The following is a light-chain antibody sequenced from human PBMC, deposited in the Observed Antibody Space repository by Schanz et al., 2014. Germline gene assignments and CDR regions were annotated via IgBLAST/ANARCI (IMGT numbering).Light chain of an antibody. CDR3: SSYTSSSTLWV. CDR1: SSDVGGYNY. V-gene: IGLV2-14*01. Sequence: QSALTQPASVSGSPGQSITISCTGTSSDVGGYNYVSWYQQHPGKAPKLMIYDVSKRPSGVRDRFSGSKSGNTASLTISGLQAEDEADYYCSSYTSSSTLWVFGGGTKLTVL. CDR2: DVS. J-gene: IGLJ3*02.